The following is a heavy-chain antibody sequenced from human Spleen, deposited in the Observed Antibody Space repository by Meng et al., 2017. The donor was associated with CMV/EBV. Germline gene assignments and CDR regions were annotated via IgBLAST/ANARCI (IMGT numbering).Heavy chain of an antibody. J-gene: IGHJ5*02. CDR1: GYTFTNYY. CDR2: INLSGGDT. V-gene: IGHV1-46*01. CDR3: ARISMIRGIIITGWFDP. D-gene: IGHD3-10*01. Sequence: ASVKVSCKASGYTFTNYYMHWVRQAPGQGLKWMGIINLSGGDTVYAQNFQGRVTMTTDTSTTTVYMELRSLRPDDTAAYYCARISMIRGIIITGWFDPWGQGTLVTVSS.